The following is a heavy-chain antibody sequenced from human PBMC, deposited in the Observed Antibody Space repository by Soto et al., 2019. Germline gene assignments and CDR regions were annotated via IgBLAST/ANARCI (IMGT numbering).Heavy chain of an antibody. CDR2: ISAYNGNK. J-gene: IGHJ4*02. CDR3: ARDAAIGMHDY. Sequence: QVQLVQSGAEVKKPGASVKVSCKASGYTFTSYGISWVRQAPGQGLEWMGWISAYNGNKKYAQKVQGRVTMTTDTSTTTAYMEVRSLRSDDMAVYYCARDAAIGMHDYWGQGTLVTVSS. D-gene: IGHD2-8*01. V-gene: IGHV1-18*03. CDR1: GYTFTSYG.